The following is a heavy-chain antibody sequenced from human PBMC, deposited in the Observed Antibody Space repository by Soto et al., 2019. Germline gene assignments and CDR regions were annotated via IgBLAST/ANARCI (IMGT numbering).Heavy chain of an antibody. CDR2: IWYDGSNK. D-gene: IGHD6-13*01. V-gene: IGHV3-33*01. Sequence: HPGGSLRLSCAASGFTFSSYGMHWVRQAPGKGLEWVAVIWYDGSNKYYADSVKGRFTISRDNSKNTLYLQMNSLRAEDTAVYYCARDRWEAAAGIVWFDPWGQGTLVTVSS. CDR3: ARDRWEAAAGIVWFDP. J-gene: IGHJ5*02. CDR1: GFTFSSYG.